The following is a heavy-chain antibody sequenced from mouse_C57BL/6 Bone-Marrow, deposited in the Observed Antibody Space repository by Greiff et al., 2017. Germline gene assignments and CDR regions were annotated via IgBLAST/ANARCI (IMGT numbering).Heavy chain of an antibody. J-gene: IGHJ3*01. V-gene: IGHV1-81*01. D-gene: IGHD4-1*02. Sequence: QVQLQQSGAELARPGASVKLSCKASGYTFTSYGISWVKQRTGQGLEWIGEIYPRSGNTYYNEKFKGKATLTADKSSSTAYMELRSLTSEDSAVYFCARSQLGRAWFAYWGQGTLVTVSA. CDR3: ARSQLGRAWFAY. CDR1: GYTFTSYG. CDR2: IYPRSGNT.